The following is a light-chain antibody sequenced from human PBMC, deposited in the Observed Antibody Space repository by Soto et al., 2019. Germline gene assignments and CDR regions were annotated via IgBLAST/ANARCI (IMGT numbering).Light chain of an antibody. Sequence: QSALTQPPSASGSPGQSVTISCTGTSGDVGGYNSVYWYQHLPGKAPKLMIYEVSKRPSGVPDRFSGSKSANTASLTVSRLQAEDEADYYCSSYAGSDNYVFGTGTKLTVL. CDR2: EVS. J-gene: IGLJ1*01. CDR3: SSYAGSDNYV. V-gene: IGLV2-8*01. CDR1: SGDVGGYNS.